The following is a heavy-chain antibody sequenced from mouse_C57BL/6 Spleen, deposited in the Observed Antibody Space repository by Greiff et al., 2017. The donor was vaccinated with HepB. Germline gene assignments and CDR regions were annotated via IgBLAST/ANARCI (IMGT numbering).Heavy chain of an antibody. CDR3: ARGDYGSSFFYYAMDY. J-gene: IGHJ4*01. CDR2: INPSSGYT. Sequence: VQLQQSGAELARPGASVKMSCKASGYTFTSYTMHWVKQRPGQGLEWIGYINPSSGYTKYNQKFKDKATLTADKSSSTAYIQLSRLTSEDSAVYYCARGDYGSSFFYYAMDYWGQGTSVTVSS. CDR1: GYTFTSYT. V-gene: IGHV1-4*01. D-gene: IGHD1-1*01.